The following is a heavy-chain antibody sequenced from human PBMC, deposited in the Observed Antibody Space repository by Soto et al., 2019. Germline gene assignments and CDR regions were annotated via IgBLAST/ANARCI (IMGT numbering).Heavy chain of an antibody. CDR2: SGNT. CDR3: ARGADDFSSGYYYEY. V-gene: IGHV1-18*04. D-gene: IGHD3-3*01. CDR1: GYTFSRHG. Sequence: QVQLVQSGAEVKKPGASVTVSCKASGYTFSRHGISWVRQAPGQALEWMAWSGNTNYAQKFQGRLTLTTNPSTRTAYMELRSLRSDDTAVYYCARGADDFSSGYYYEYWGQGTLVTVSS. J-gene: IGHJ4*02.